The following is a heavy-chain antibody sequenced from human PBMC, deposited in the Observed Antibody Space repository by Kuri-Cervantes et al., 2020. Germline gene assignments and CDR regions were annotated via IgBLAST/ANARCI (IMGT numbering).Heavy chain of an antibody. D-gene: IGHD3-10*01. CDR2: ISSSSYI. Sequence: ETLSLTCAASGFTFSSYSMNWVRQAPGKGLEWVSSISSSSYIYYADSVKGRFTISRDNAKNSLYLQMNSLRAEDTAVYYCAKHYYYGSGRPFDYWGQGTLVTVSS. CDR1: GFTFSSYS. CDR3: AKHYYYGSGRPFDY. V-gene: IGHV3-21*01. J-gene: IGHJ4*02.